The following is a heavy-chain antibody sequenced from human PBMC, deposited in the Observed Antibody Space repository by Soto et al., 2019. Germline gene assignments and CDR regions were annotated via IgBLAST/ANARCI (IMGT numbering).Heavy chain of an antibody. D-gene: IGHD4-4*01. CDR2: ISTTGSDK. CDR1: PFPFSRHI. J-gene: IGHJ4*02. V-gene: IGHV3-21*01. CDR3: ARGYDLVAVPVTTRLAYFDY. Sequence: PVGSPSLSCADSPFPFSRHIMNWVRQAPGKRPEWVSSISTTGSDKSYADSVKGRFTISRDNAKSSLYLQMTSLRVDDTAVYYCARGYDLVAVPVTTRLAYFDYWGQGTMVTVSS.